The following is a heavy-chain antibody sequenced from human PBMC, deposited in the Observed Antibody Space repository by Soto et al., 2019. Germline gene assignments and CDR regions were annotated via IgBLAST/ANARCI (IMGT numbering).Heavy chain of an antibody. D-gene: IGHD4-17*01. CDR1: GGSISSGGYY. V-gene: IGHV4-31*03. CDR3: SRVGTGDYDRWFYP. J-gene: IGHJ5*02. Sequence: SETLSLTCTVSGGSISSGGYYWCWIRQHPGKGLEWIGYIYYSGSTYYNPSLKGRVTISVDTSKNQFSLKLSSVTAADTAVYYCSRVGTGDYDRWFYPWGQGTLVTVSS. CDR2: IYYSGST.